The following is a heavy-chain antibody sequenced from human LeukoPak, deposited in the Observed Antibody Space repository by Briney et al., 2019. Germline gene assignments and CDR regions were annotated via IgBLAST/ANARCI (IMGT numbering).Heavy chain of an antibody. CDR2: IIPIFGIA. V-gene: IGHV1-69*04. Sequence: SVKVSCKASGGTFSSYAISWVRQAPGQGREWMGRIIPIFGIANYAQKFQGRVTITADKSTSTAYMALSSLRSEDTAVYYCARDAGVGAAPEDAFDIWGQGTMVTVSS. CDR1: GGTFSSYA. D-gene: IGHD1-26*01. J-gene: IGHJ3*02. CDR3: ARDAGVGAAPEDAFDI.